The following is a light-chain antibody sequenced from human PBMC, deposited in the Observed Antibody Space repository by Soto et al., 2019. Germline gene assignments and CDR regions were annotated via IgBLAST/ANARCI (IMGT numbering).Light chain of an antibody. CDR2: LGS. V-gene: IGKV2-28*01. Sequence: DIVMTQSPLSLSVTPGEPASISRRSSQSLLYSNGYNYLDWYLQKPGQSPQLLIYLGSNRASGVPDRFSGSGSGTDFTLKISRVEAEDVGVYFCMQALQARTFGQGTKVEIK. J-gene: IGKJ1*01. CDR1: QSLLYSNGYNY. CDR3: MQALQART.